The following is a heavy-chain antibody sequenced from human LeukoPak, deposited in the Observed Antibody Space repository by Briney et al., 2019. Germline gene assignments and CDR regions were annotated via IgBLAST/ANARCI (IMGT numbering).Heavy chain of an antibody. CDR1: GYTFISYG. J-gene: IGHJ3*02. Sequence: GASVKVSCKASGYTFISYGISWVRQAPGQGLEWMGWISTNTGDTSYSQNFQGRVTLTTDTSTTTVNMELRSLRSDDTAVYYCARDWYCTSTGCHDTFDIWGQGTMVTGSS. CDR3: ARDWYCTSTGCHDTFDI. D-gene: IGHD2-2*01. V-gene: IGHV1-18*01. CDR2: ISTNTGDT.